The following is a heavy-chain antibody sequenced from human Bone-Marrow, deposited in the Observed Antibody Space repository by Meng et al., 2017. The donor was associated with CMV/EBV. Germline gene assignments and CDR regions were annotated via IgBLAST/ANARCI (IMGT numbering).Heavy chain of an antibody. CDR3: ARVAEVRFLDYRFDP. Sequence: GESLKISCAASGFTFSDYYMSWIRQAPGKGLEWVSYISSSGSTIYYADSVKGRFTVSRDNTNNTLFLQMNSLRAEDTAIYYCARVAEVRFLDYRFDPWGQGTLVTVSS. CDR1: GFTFSDYY. V-gene: IGHV3-11*04. J-gene: IGHJ5*02. D-gene: IGHD3-3*01. CDR2: ISSSGSTI.